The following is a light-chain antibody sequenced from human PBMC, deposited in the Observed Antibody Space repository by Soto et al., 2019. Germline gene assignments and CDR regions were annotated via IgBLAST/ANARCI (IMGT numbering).Light chain of an antibody. CDR2: EGH. V-gene: IGLV2-23*01. CDR3: CLYIGATTYV. CDR1: SSDVGGYNY. Sequence: QSALTQPASVSGSPGQSITISCTGTSSDVGGYNYVSWYQQHPGKAPKLIISEGHRRPSGVPDRFSGSTSVNSASLTISGLQADDEADYYCCLYIGATTYVFGTGTKVTVL. J-gene: IGLJ1*01.